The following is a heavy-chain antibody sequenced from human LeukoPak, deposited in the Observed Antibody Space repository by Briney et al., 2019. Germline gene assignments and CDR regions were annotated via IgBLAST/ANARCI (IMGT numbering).Heavy chain of an antibody. CDR1: GFTFSSYN. J-gene: IGHJ4*02. CDR2: ISSSRRTI. Sequence: GGSLRLSCAASGFTFSSYNINWVRQAPGKGLEWVSYISSSRRTISYADSVKGRFTISRDNAKNSLYLQMNSLRAEDTAVYYCARVEASGYDYGAFDYWGQGTLVTVSS. D-gene: IGHD5-12*01. CDR3: ARVEASGYDYGAFDY. V-gene: IGHV3-48*01.